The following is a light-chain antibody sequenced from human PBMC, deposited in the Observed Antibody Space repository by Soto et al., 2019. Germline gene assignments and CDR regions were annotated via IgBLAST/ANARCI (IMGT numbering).Light chain of an antibody. V-gene: IGKV4-1*01. CDR3: QEYQTTPHT. J-gene: IGKJ2*01. Sequence: DVVMTQSPDSLAVSLGERAAINCKSSQNLLFSSNNKNSLAWYQQKPGQPPKFLIYWTSTRESGAPDRFSGSGSGTDFTLTISSLQAEDELVYYCQEYQTTPHTLGQGTKVEIK. CDR2: WTS. CDR1: QNLLFSSNNKNS.